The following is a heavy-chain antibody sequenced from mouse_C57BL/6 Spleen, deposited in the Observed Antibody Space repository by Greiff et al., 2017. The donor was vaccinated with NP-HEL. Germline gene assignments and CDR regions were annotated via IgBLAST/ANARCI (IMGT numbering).Heavy chain of an antibody. CDR1: GYIFTSYW. V-gene: IGHV1-55*01. CDR3: ARSGVDYAMDY. J-gene: IGHJ4*01. Sequence: QVQLQQPGAELVKPGASVKMSCKASGYIFTSYWITWVKQRPGQGLEWIGDIYPGSGSTNYNEKFKSKATLTVDTSSSTAYMQLSSLTSEDSAVYYCARSGVDYAMDYWGQGTSVTVSS. CDR2: IYPGSGST. D-gene: IGHD1-1*01.